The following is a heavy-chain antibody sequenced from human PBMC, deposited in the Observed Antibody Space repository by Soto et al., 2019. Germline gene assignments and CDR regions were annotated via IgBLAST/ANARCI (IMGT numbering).Heavy chain of an antibody. V-gene: IGHV3-23*01. D-gene: IGHD2-2*01. Sequence: EVQLLESGGGLVQPGGSLRLSCAASGFTFSSYAMSWVRQAPGKGLEWVSAISGSGGSTYYADSVKGRFTISRDNSKNTMYLQMNSLRAEDTAVYYCAKLGYQLLTPFDYWGQGTLVTVSS. CDR1: GFTFSSYA. J-gene: IGHJ4*02. CDR2: ISGSGGST. CDR3: AKLGYQLLTPFDY.